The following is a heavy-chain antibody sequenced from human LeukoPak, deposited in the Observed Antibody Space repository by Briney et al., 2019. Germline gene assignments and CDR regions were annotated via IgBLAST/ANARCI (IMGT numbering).Heavy chain of an antibody. CDR2: FNPNSGGT. CDR1: GYTFTGYY. D-gene: IGHD6-19*01. Sequence: ASVKVSCKASGYTFTGYYMHWVRQAPGQGLEWMGWFNPNSGGTNYAQKFQGRVTMTRDTSISTAYMELSRLRSDDTAVYYCARVGQWLVRTFDYWGQGTLVTVSS. CDR3: ARVGQWLVRTFDY. V-gene: IGHV1-2*02. J-gene: IGHJ4*02.